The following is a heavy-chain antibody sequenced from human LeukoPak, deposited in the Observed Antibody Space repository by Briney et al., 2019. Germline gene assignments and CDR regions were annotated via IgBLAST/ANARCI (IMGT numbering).Heavy chain of an antibody. J-gene: IGHJ4*02. V-gene: IGHV4-61*02. CDR1: GGSISSGNYY. Sequence: SETLSLTCTVSGGSISSGNYYWSWIRQPAGKGLEWIGRIYTSGSTNYNPSLKSRVTISVDTSKNQFSLRLSSVTAADTAVYYCARDSDISGWGYFDYWGQGTLVTVSS. D-gene: IGHD6-19*01. CDR2: IYTSGST. CDR3: ARDSDISGWGYFDY.